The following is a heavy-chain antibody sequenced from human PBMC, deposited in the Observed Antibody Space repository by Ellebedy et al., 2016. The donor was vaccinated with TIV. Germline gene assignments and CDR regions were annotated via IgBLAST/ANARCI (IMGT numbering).Heavy chain of an antibody. V-gene: IGHV3-74*01. Sequence: GESLKISCAASGFTFSSYWMHWVRQAPGRGLMSVSRIDNTGRTTSYADYVKGRFTISRDDAKNILYLQMSSQAAEDTAVDYCVRGTNDWPGTDYWGQGTLVTVSS. CDR3: VRGTNDWPGTDY. CDR2: IDNTGRTT. CDR1: GFTFSSYW. D-gene: IGHD3-9*01. J-gene: IGHJ4*02.